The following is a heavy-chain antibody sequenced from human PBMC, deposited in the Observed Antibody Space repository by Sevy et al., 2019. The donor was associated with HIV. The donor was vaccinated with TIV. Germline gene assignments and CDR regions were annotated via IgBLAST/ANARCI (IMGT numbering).Heavy chain of an antibody. V-gene: IGHV3-30*02. J-gene: IGHJ4*02. D-gene: IGHD2-21*01. CDR3: AKDAATVVVIANQGYYFDY. CDR1: GFTFSSYG. CDR2: IRYDGSNK. Sequence: GGSLRLSCAASGFTFSSYGMHWVRQAPGKGLEWVAFIRYDGSNKYYADSVKGRFTISRDNSKNTLYLQMNSLRAEDTAVYYCAKDAATVVVIANQGYYFDYWGQGTLVTVSS.